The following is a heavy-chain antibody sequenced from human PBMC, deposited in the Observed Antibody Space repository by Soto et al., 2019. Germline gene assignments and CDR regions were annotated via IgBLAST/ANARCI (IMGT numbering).Heavy chain of an antibody. D-gene: IGHD2-21*02. CDR2: IYYSGST. CDR1: GGSISSGGYY. V-gene: IGHV4-31*03. CDR3: ARDPLYCGGDCYSRRFAFDI. Sequence: QVQLQESGPGLVKPSQTLSLTCTVSGGSISSGGYYWSWIRQHPGKGLEWIGYIYYSGSTYYNPSLKSRVTISVDTSKNQFSLKLSSVTAADTAVYYCARDPLYCGGDCYSRRFAFDIWGQGTMVTVSS. J-gene: IGHJ3*02.